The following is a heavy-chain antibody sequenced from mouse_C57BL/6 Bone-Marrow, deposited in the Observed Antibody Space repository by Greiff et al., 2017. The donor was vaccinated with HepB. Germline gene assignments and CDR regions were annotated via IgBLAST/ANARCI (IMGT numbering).Heavy chain of an antibody. Sequence: EVQLQQSVAELVRPGASVKLSCTASGFNIKNTYMHWVKQRPEQGLEWIGRIDPANGNTKYAPKFQGKATITADTSSNTAYLQLSSLTSEDTAIYYCAFDYYGCRTWFAYWGQGTLVTVSA. J-gene: IGHJ3*01. CDR3: AFDYYGCRTWFAY. V-gene: IGHV14-3*01. D-gene: IGHD1-1*01. CDR2: IDPANGNT. CDR1: GFNIKNTY.